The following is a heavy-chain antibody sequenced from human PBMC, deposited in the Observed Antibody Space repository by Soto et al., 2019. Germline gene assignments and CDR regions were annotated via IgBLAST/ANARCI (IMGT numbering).Heavy chain of an antibody. CDR3: ARRNYYYDSSGYIDY. D-gene: IGHD3-22*01. J-gene: IGHJ4*02. V-gene: IGHV3-30*03. CDR2: ISYDGSNK. Sequence: GGSLRLSCSASGFTFSSYGMHWVRQAPGKGLEWVAVISYDGSNKYYADSVKGRFTISRDNSKNTLYLQMNSLRAEDTAVYYCARRNYYYDSSGYIDYWGQGTLVTVS. CDR1: GFTFSSYG.